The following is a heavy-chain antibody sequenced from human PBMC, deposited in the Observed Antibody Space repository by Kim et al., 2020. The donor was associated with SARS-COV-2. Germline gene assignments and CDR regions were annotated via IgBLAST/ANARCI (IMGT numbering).Heavy chain of an antibody. CDR1: GYTFTSYG. V-gene: IGHV1-18*01. Sequence: ASVKVSCKASGYTFTSYGISWVRQAPGQGLEWMGWISAYNGNTNYAQKFQGRVTMTTDTSTSTAYMELRSLRSDDTAVYYCARVLLWFGDPHVAFDIWGQGTMVTVSS. J-gene: IGHJ3*02. CDR3: ARVLLWFGDPHVAFDI. CDR2: ISAYNGNT. D-gene: IGHD3-10*01.